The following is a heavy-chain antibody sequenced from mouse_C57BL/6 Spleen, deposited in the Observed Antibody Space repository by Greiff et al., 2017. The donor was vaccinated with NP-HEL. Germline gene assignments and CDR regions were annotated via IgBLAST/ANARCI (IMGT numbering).Heavy chain of an antibody. V-gene: IGHV1-81*01. CDR1: GYTFTSYG. D-gene: IGHD1-1*01. CDR2: IYPRSGNT. J-gene: IGHJ1*03. CDR3: ARDEVSYGSSYGYFDV. Sequence: QVQLKESGAELARPGASVKLSCKASGYTFTSYGISWVKQRTGQGLEWIGEIYPRSGNTYYNEKFKGKATLTADKSSSTAYMELRSLTSEDSAVYFCARDEVSYGSSYGYFDVWGTGTTVTVSS.